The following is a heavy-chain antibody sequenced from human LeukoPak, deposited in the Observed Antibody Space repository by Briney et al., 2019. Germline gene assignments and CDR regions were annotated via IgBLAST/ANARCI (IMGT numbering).Heavy chain of an antibody. D-gene: IGHD2-2*02. CDR2: INHSGST. CDR1: GGSFSGYY. J-gene: IGHJ6*02. V-gene: IGHV4-34*01. CDR3: ARGGCSSTSCYMWFYYYYGMDV. Sequence: SETLSLTCAVYGGSFSGYYWSWIRQPPGKGLEWIGEINHSGSTNYNPSLKSRVTISVDTSKNQFSLKLSSVTAADTAVYYCARGGCSSTSCYMWFYYYYGMDVWGQGTTVTVSS.